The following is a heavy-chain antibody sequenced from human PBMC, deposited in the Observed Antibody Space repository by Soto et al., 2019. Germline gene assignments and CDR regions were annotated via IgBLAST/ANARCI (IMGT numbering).Heavy chain of an antibody. Sequence: QVQLVESGGGVVQPGRSLRLSCAGTGFRFATYGLHWVRQAPGKGLEWVAGIWYDGSKKYYADSVKGRFTISRDDSRSALYLQMNSLRAEDTAVYYCARDIRGRTNYFDPWGEGTLVTVSS. CDR3: ARDIRGRTNYFDP. CDR1: GFRFATYG. D-gene: IGHD1-7*01. J-gene: IGHJ5*02. CDR2: IWYDGSKK. V-gene: IGHV3-33*01.